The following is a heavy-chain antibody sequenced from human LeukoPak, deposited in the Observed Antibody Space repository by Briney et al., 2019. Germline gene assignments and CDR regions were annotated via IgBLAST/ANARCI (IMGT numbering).Heavy chain of an antibody. J-gene: IGHJ5*02. D-gene: IGHD3-10*01. Sequence: SETLSLTCTVSGGSISSGSYYWSWIRQPAGKGLEWIGRMYTSGSTNYNPSLKSRVTISVDTSKNQFSLKLSSVTAADTAVYYCARGIRGVMGNWFDPWGQGTLVTVSS. CDR3: ARGIRGVMGNWFDP. CDR1: GGSISSGSYY. V-gene: IGHV4-61*02. CDR2: MYTSGST.